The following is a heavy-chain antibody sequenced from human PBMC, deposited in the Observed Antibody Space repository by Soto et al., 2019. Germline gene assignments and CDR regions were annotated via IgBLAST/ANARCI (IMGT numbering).Heavy chain of an antibody. CDR3: AKDRTWIQLWNRVDF. D-gene: IGHD5-18*01. Sequence: GGSLRLSCEASGFTLISYWMSWIRQAPGKGLEWVANTRQDGGQSYLVDSVQGRFTISRDNSKNTLYLQMNSLRAEDTAVYYCAKDRTWIQLWNRVDFWGQGTLVTVSS. J-gene: IGHJ4*02. CDR2: TRQDGGQS. V-gene: IGHV3-7*03. CDR1: GFTLISYW.